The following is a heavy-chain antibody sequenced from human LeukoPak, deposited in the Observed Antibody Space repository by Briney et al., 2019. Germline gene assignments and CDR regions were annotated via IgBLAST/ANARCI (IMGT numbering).Heavy chain of an antibody. D-gene: IGHD6-19*01. CDR3: ARDGKAVAVAFDI. CDR2: IGSSGRTI. CDR1: GFTFDDYD. V-gene: IGHV3-11*04. J-gene: IGHJ3*02. Sequence: AGGSLRLSCAASGFTFDDYDMSWIRQAPGKGLEWVSYIGSSGRTIYYADSVKGRFTISRDNAKNSLYLQMNSLRAEDTAVYYCARDGKAVAVAFDIWGQGTMVTVSS.